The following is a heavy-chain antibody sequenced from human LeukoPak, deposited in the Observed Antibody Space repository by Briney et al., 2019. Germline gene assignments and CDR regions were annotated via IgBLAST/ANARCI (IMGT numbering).Heavy chain of an antibody. D-gene: IGHD6-13*01. J-gene: IGHJ4*02. V-gene: IGHV3-64D*06. CDR1: GFTFSNYA. Sequence: GGSLRLPCSASGFTFSNYAIHWVRQAPGKGLEYVSTISNNGGNTNYADSVKGRFTISRDNSKNTVYLQMSSLRAEDTAVYYCVKAAGSWYGYFDYWGQGTLVTVSS. CDR3: VKAAGSWYGYFDY. CDR2: ISNNGGNT.